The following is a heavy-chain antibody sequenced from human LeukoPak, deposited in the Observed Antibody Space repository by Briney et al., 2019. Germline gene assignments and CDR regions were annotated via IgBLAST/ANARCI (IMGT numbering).Heavy chain of an antibody. CDR1: GGSISSGDYY. CDR3: AAPTVTTQGAFDI. J-gene: IGHJ3*02. CDR2: IYYSGST. Sequence: SQTLSLTCTVSGGSISSGDYYWSWIRQPPGKGLEWIGYIYYSGSTYYNPSLKSRVTISVDTSKNQFSPKLSSVTAADTAVYYCAAPTVTTQGAFDIWGQGTMVTVSS. V-gene: IGHV4-30-4*01. D-gene: IGHD4-17*01.